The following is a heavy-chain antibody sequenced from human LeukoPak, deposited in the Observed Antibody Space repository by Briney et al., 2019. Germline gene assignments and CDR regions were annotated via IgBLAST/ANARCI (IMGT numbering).Heavy chain of an antibody. CDR2: INHSGST. D-gene: IGHD3-10*01. V-gene: IGHV4-34*01. CDR1: GGSFSGYY. J-gene: IGHJ6*02. CDR3: ARGFPNEGGSGSYYNGYYYYGMDV. Sequence: PSETLSLTCAVYGGSFSGYYWSWIRQPPGKGLEWIGEINHSGSTNYNPSLKSRVTISVDTSKNQFSLKLSSVTAADTAVYYCARGFPNEGGSGSYYNGYYYYGMDVWGQGTTVTVSS.